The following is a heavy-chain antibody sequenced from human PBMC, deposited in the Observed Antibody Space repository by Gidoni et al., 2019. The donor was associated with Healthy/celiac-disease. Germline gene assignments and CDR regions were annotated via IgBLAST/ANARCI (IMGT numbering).Heavy chain of an antibody. CDR1: GFVFSSYA. CDR2: ISYDGSNK. J-gene: IGHJ4*02. V-gene: IGHV3-30-3*01. CDR3: ATSLLSADYWRFDY. Sequence: QVHLVESGGGVLQPGWSLRLAFAASGFVFSSYAMDWVRQAPGKGLEWVAVISYDGSNKYYADSVKGRLTISRDNYKNTLYLQMNSLRAEDTAVYYCATSLLSADYWRFDYWGQGTLVTVSS. D-gene: IGHD2-8*02.